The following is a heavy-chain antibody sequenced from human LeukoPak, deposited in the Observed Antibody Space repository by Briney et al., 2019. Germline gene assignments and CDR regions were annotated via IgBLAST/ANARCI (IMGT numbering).Heavy chain of an antibody. Sequence: GGSLRLSCAASGFTFSSYSMNWVRQAPGKGLEWVSSISSSSSYIYYADSVKGRFTISRDNAKNSLYLQMNSLRAEDTAVYYCASKPPSTATDYWGQGTLVTVSS. CDR2: ISSSSSYI. J-gene: IGHJ4*02. V-gene: IGHV3-21*01. CDR3: ASKPPSTATDY. D-gene: IGHD5-12*01. CDR1: GFTFSSYS.